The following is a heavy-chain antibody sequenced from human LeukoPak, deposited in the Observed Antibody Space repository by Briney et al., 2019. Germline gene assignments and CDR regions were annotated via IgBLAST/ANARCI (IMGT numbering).Heavy chain of an antibody. J-gene: IGHJ4*02. Sequence: PGGSLRLSCAASGFTFSTYNMNWVRQAPGKGQEWVSHITSSSTNIYYANSVKGRFTISRDNAKNALSLQMNSLRDEDTAVYYCATSGNYYLKYWGQGTLVTVSS. V-gene: IGHV3-48*02. CDR3: ATSGNYYLKY. CDR2: ITSSSTNI. D-gene: IGHD1-26*01. CDR1: GFTFSTYN.